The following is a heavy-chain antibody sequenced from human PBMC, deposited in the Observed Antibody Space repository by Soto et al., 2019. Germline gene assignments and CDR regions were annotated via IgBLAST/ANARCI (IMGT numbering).Heavy chain of an antibody. CDR2: ISWNSGSI. CDR3: AKDMASSSWYGKDY. V-gene: IGHV3-9*01. Sequence: DVQLVESGGGLVQPGRSLRLSCAASGFTFDDYAMHWVRQAPGKGLEWVSGISWNSGSIGYADSVKGRFTISRDNAKNSLYLQMNSLRAEDTALYYCAKDMASSSWYGKDYWGQGTLVTVSS. D-gene: IGHD6-13*01. J-gene: IGHJ4*02. CDR1: GFTFDDYA.